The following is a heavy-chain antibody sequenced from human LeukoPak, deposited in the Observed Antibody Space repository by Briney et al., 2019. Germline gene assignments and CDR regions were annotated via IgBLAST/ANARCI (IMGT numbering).Heavy chain of an antibody. J-gene: IGHJ4*02. CDR2: INHSGTT. CDR3: ARRRRIDMAWGVVWVFDF. V-gene: IGHV4-34*01. CDR1: GGSFSGYH. D-gene: IGHD3-10*01. Sequence: SETLSLTCAVYGGSFSGYHWSWIRQPPGKGLEWVGEINHSGTTSHNPSLESCVPFSVDTSKNHFSLKLTSVTAADTAVYFCARRRRIDMAWGVVWVFDFWGQGDLVSASS.